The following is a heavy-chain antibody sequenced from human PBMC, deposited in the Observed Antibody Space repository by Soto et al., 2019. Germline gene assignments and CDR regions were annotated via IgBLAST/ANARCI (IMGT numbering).Heavy chain of an antibody. V-gene: IGHV3-53*01. Sequence: PGGSLRLSCAASGFTVSSNYMSWVRQAPGKGLEWVSVIYSGGSTYYADSVKGRFTISRDNSKNTLYLQMNSLRAEDTAVYYCARDGTAAGRGHYYYGMDVWGQGTTVTVSS. CDR2: IYSGGST. J-gene: IGHJ6*02. D-gene: IGHD6-13*01. CDR3: ARDGTAAGRGHYYYGMDV. CDR1: GFTVSSNY.